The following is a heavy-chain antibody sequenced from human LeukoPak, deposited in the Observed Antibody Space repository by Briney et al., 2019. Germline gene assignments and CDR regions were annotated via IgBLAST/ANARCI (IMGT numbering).Heavy chain of an antibody. Sequence: PSETLSLTCTVSGASISSSSYYWGWIRQPPGKGLEWIGSIYYSGSTYYTPSLKSRVTISVDTSKNQFSLKLNSVTAADTTVYYCARRGDSSGWYGPYYFDYWGQGTLVTVSS. V-gene: IGHV4-39*01. CDR3: ARRGDSSGWYGPYYFDY. J-gene: IGHJ4*02. D-gene: IGHD6-19*01. CDR2: IYYSGST. CDR1: GASISSSSYY.